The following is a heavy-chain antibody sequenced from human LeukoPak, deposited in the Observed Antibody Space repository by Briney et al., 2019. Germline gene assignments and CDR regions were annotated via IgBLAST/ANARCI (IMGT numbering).Heavy chain of an antibody. D-gene: IGHD6-13*01. CDR1: GYSISSGYY. J-gene: IGHJ5*02. CDR2: IYHSGNT. V-gene: IGHV4-38-2*02. Sequence: PSETLSLTCTVSGYSISSGYYWGWIRQPPGKGLEWIGNIYHSGNTYYNPSLKSRVTVSVDISKNQFSLKLNSVTAADTASYYCARAYSSSWYWNWFDPWGQGTLVTVSS. CDR3: ARAYSSSWYWNWFDP.